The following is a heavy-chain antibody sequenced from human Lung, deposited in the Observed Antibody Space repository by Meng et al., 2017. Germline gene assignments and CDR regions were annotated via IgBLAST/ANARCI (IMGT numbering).Heavy chain of an antibody. CDR1: GGSFSDYY. D-gene: IGHD4-11*01. CDR2: INHSGST. J-gene: IGHJ4*02. V-gene: IGHV4-34*01. Sequence: QVQLQQWGAGVLKPSEPLALTCVVSGGSFSDYYWSWIRQPPGKGLEWIGEINHSGSTNYNPSLESRATISVDTSQNNLSLKLSSVTAADSAVYYCARGPTTMAHDFDYWGQGTLVTVSS. CDR3: ARGPTTMAHDFDY.